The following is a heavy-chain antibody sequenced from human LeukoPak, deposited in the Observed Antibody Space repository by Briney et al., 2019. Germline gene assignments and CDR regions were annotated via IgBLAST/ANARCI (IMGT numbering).Heavy chain of an antibody. D-gene: IGHD3-22*01. J-gene: IGHJ4*02. CDR1: GFTFSSYS. CDR3: ARDHYDSSGYSAFGY. V-gene: IGHV3-21*01. CDR2: ISSSSSYI. Sequence: GGSLRLSCAASGFTFSSYSMNWVRQAPGKGLEWVSSISSSSSYIYYADSVKGRFTISRDNAKNSLYLQMNSLRAEDTAVYYCARDHYDSSGYSAFGYWGQGTLVTVSS.